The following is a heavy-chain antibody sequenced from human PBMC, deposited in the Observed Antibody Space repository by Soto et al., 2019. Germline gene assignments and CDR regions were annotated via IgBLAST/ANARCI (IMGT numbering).Heavy chain of an antibody. V-gene: IGHV4-31*03. CDR3: ARSQRGRTAFTFDY. D-gene: IGHD3-16*01. J-gene: IGHJ4*02. Sequence: SETLSLTCTVSGGSISSGGYYWSWIRQHPGKGLEWIGYIYYSGSTYYNPSLKSRVTISVDMSKNQFSLKLTSVTAADTAVYFCARSQRGRTAFTFDYWGQGALVTVSS. CDR2: IYYSGST. CDR1: GGSISSGGYY.